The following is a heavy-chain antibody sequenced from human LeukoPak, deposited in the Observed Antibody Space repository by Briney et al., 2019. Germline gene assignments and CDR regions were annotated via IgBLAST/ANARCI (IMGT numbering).Heavy chain of an antibody. V-gene: IGHV3-30*03. D-gene: IGHD3-9*01. CDR2: ISYDGSNK. CDR1: GFTFSSYG. CDR3: ARTAAPYYDILTGYRNWFDP. J-gene: IGHJ5*02. Sequence: QSGGSLRLSCAASGFTFSSYGMHWVRQAPGKGLKWVAVISYDGSNKYYADSVKGRFTISRDNSKNTLYLQMNSLRAEDTAVYYCARTAAPYYDILTGYRNWFDPWGQGTLVTVSS.